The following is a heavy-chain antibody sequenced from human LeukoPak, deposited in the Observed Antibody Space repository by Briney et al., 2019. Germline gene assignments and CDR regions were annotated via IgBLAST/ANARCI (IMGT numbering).Heavy chain of an antibody. Sequence: PGGSLRLSCAASGFTFSSYAMNWVRQAPGKGLEWVSAISGSGGSTYYADSVKGRFTISRDDSRTTVYLQMNSLRAEDTAVYHCARNGCSSTNCYIFLGDWYFDLWGRGTVVSVSS. D-gene: IGHD2-2*01. J-gene: IGHJ2*01. CDR1: GFTFSSYA. V-gene: IGHV3-23*01. CDR2: ISGSGGST. CDR3: ARNGCSSTNCYIFLGDWYFDL.